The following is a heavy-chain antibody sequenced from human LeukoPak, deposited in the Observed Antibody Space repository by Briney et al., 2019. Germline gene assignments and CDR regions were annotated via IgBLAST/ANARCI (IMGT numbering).Heavy chain of an antibody. Sequence: GGSLRLSCAASGFTFSTYWMAWVRQAPGKGLEWVANIKEDGSEKYYVDSVKGRFTISRDNTKNSLYLQMDSLRAEDTAVYYCAYSGSYWDYWGQGPLVTVSS. CDR3: AYSGSYWDY. D-gene: IGHD1-26*01. CDR1: GFTFSTYW. J-gene: IGHJ4*02. CDR2: IKEDGSEK. V-gene: IGHV3-7*01.